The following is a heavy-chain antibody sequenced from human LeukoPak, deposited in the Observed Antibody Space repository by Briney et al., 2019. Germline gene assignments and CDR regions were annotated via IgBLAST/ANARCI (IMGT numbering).Heavy chain of an antibody. V-gene: IGHV3-64*01. J-gene: IGHJ6*02. CDR3: ARSPGGLPSKTTYSYYGMDV. CDR1: GFTFSSYA. D-gene: IGHD1-26*01. Sequence: PGGSLRLSCAASGFTFSSYAMHWVRQAPGKGLKYVSAISSNGGSTYYANSVKGRFTISRDNSKNTLYLQMGSLRAEDMAVYYCARSPGGLPSKTTYSYYGMDVWGQGTTVTVSS. CDR2: ISSNGGST.